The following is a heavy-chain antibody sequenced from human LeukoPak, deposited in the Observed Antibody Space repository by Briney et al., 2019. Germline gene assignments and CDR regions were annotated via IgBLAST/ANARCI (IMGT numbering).Heavy chain of an antibody. J-gene: IGHJ4*02. Sequence: GGSLRLSCAASGFTFSGSDMHWVRQASGKGLEWVGRIRIKTNSYATACAASVKGRFTISRDDSKNTAYLQMNSLKTEDTAVYYCTTLDFDYWGQGTLVAVSS. CDR3: TTLDFDY. CDR1: GFTFSGSD. V-gene: IGHV3-73*01. CDR2: IRIKTNSYAT.